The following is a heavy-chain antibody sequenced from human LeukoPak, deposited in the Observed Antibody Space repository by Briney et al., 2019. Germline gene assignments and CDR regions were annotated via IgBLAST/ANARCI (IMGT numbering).Heavy chain of an antibody. CDR1: GFTFSRYW. CDR2: VKQDGGEK. D-gene: IGHD1-14*01. V-gene: IGHV3-7*01. CDR3: ARDYRNYNGVIDAFDI. J-gene: IGHJ3*02. Sequence: GGSLRLSCAASGFTFSRYWMNWVRQAPGKGLEWVANVKQDGGEKYYVDSVKGRFSISRDNAKNSVYLQMNSLRAEDTAVYYRARDYRNYNGVIDAFDIWGQGTMVTVSS.